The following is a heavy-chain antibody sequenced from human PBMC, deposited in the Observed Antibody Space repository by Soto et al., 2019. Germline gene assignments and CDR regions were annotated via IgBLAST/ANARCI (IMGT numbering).Heavy chain of an antibody. V-gene: IGHV4-59*04. Sequence: SETLSLTCTISGGSISAYYWGWIRQPPGKGLEWIGSIYYSGTTYDKPSLRSRVTMSVDTSKNQFSLILRSVTAADTAVYYCAREFAGFGRFDHWGQGSLVTVSS. CDR2: IYYSGTT. D-gene: IGHD3-10*01. J-gene: IGHJ4*02. CDR3: AREFAGFGRFDH. CDR1: GGSISAYY.